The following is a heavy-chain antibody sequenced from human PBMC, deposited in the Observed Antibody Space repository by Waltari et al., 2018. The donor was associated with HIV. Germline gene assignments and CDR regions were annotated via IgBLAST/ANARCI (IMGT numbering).Heavy chain of an antibody. D-gene: IGHD6-6*01. Sequence: EVQLVESGGGLVQPGGSLRLSCAASGFTFSSHWMHWVRQAPGKGLVWVSRINTDGSTTTYADSVKGRFTISRDNAKSTLFLQMNSLRAEDTAVYYCAKVFSSSSLDFWGQGTLVTVSS. CDR3: AKVFSSSSLDF. J-gene: IGHJ4*02. CDR2: INTDGSTT. V-gene: IGHV3-74*01. CDR1: GFTFSSHW.